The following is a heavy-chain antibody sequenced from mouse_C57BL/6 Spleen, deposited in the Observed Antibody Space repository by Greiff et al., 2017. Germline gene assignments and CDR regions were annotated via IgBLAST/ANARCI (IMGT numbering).Heavy chain of an antibody. D-gene: IGHD6-2*01. CDR3: ARSLPSEGYYFDY. CDR2: IHPNSGST. V-gene: IGHV1-64*01. J-gene: IGHJ2*01. Sequence: QVQLKQPGAELVKPGASVKLSCKASGYTFTSYWMHWVKQRPGQGLEWIGMIHPNSGSTNYNEKFKSKATLTVDKSSSTAYMQLSSLTSEDSAVYYCARSLPSEGYYFDYWGQGTTLTVSS. CDR1: GYTFTSYW.